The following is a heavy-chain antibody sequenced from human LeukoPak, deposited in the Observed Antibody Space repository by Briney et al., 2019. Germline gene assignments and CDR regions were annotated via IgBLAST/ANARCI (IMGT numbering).Heavy chain of an antibody. D-gene: IGHD4-11*01. Sequence: PSETLSLTCTVSGGSISSSSYYWGWIRQPPGKGLELIGSIYYSGSTYYNPSLKSRVTISVDTSKNQFSLKLSSVTAADTAVYYCARRPTVTTLGAFDIWGQGTMVTVSS. V-gene: IGHV4-39*01. CDR1: GGSISSSSYY. J-gene: IGHJ3*02. CDR3: ARRPTVTTLGAFDI. CDR2: IYYSGST.